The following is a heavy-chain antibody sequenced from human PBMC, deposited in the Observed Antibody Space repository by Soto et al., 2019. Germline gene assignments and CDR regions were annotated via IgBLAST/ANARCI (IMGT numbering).Heavy chain of an antibody. D-gene: IGHD3-3*01. CDR2: ISYDGSNK. J-gene: IGHJ6*02. CDR1: GFTFSSYG. V-gene: IGHV3-30*18. CDR3: AQSVGYDFWSNMDG. Sequence: GGSLRLSCGASGFTFSSYGMHWVRQAPGKGLEWVAVISYDGSNKYYADSVKGRFTISRDNSKNTLYLQMNSLRAEDTAVYYCAQSVGYDFWSNMDGWGQGTKVTVYS.